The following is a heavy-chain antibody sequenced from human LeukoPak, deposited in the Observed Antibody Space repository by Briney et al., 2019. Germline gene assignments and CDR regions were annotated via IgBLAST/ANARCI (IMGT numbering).Heavy chain of an antibody. V-gene: IGHV4-30-2*01. CDR1: GGSISSGGYS. Sequence: PSETLSLTCAVSGGSISSGGYSWSWIRQPPGKGLEWIGYIYHSGSTNYNPSLKSRVTISVDTSKNQFSLKLSSVTAADTAVYYCARDWMRGYSVRYFDLWGRGTLVTVSS. CDR2: IYHSGST. J-gene: IGHJ2*01. CDR3: ARDWMRGYSVRYFDL. D-gene: IGHD6-13*01.